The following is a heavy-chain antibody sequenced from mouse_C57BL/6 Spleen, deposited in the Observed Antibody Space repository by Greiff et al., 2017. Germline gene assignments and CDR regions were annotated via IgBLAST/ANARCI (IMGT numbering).Heavy chain of an antibody. CDR2: IHPDSGST. CDR1: GYTFTSSW. V-gene: IGHV1-64*01. D-gene: IGHD2-4*01. J-gene: IGHJ4*01. Sequence: QVQLQQPGAELVKPGASVKLSCKASGYTFTSSWMNWVKQRPGPGLEWIGMIHPDSGSTNYNEKFKSKATLTVDKSSSTAYMQLSSLTSEDSAVYYCVGQGDYDDGGDYAMDYWGQGTSVTVSA. CDR3: VGQGDYDDGGDYAMDY.